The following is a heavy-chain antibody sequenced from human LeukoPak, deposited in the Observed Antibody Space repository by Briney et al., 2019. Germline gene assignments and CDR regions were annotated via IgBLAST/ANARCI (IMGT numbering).Heavy chain of an antibody. Sequence: GGSLRLSCAASGFTFSSYAMSWVRQAPGKGLEWVANINQDGSETYYVDSVKGRFTISRDNAKNSLYLQMNSLRAEDTAVYYCARYNSGWYYWGQGTLVTVSS. CDR3: ARYNSGWYY. J-gene: IGHJ4*02. CDR2: INQDGSET. V-gene: IGHV3-7*04. D-gene: IGHD6-19*01. CDR1: GFTFSSYA.